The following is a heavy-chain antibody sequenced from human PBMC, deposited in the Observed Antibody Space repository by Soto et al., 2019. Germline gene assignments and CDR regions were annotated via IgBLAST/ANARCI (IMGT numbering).Heavy chain of an antibody. Sequence: EVQLVESGGGLVKPGGSLRLSCAASGFTFSNAWMSWVRQAPGKGLEWVGRIKSKTDGGTTDYAAPVKGRFTISRDDSKNTLYQQMNSLKTEDTAVYYCTTDETYYYDSSGTAYDYWGQGTLVTVSS. CDR1: GFTFSNAW. CDR2: IKSKTDGGTT. CDR3: TTDETYYYDSSGTAYDY. J-gene: IGHJ4*02. V-gene: IGHV3-15*01. D-gene: IGHD3-22*01.